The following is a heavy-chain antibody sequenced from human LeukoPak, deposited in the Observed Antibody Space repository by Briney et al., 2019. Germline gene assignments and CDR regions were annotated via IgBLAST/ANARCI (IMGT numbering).Heavy chain of an antibody. V-gene: IGHV3-23*01. CDR1: GFTFSHYG. CDR2: FNGRGDST. J-gene: IGHJ3*02. D-gene: IGHD3-10*01. Sequence: GGSLRLSCEVSGFTFSHYGMSWVRQAPGKGPEWVAGFNGRGDSTYYAESVRGRFTISRDNSKNTLYLQMNSLRTEDTAVYYCAKDLNGSGLDAFDIWGQGTMVTVSS. CDR3: AKDLNGSGLDAFDI.